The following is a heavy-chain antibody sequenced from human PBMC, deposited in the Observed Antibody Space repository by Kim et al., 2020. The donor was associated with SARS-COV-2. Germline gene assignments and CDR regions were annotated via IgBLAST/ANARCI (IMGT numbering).Heavy chain of an antibody. Sequence: GGSLRLSCAASGFTFSDYYMSWIRQAPGKGLEWVSYISSSSSYTNYADSVKGRFTISRDNAKNSLYLQMNSLRAEDTAVYYCARDHAGFPHYYGMDVWGQGTTVTVSS. CDR3: ARDHAGFPHYYGMDV. CDR2: ISSSSSYT. CDR1: GFTFSDYY. J-gene: IGHJ6*02. D-gene: IGHD2-15*01. V-gene: IGHV3-11*05.